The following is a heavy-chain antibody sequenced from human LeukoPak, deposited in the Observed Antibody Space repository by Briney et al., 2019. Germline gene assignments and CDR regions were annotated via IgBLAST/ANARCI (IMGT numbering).Heavy chain of an antibody. Sequence: GGSLRLSCAASGFTFSSYWMSWVRQAPGKGLEWVANIKQDGSEKYYVDSVKGRFTISRDNAKNSLYLQMNTLRTDDTAVYYCVTSKGAGYFDYWGQGTLVTVSS. V-gene: IGHV3-7*01. CDR3: VTSKGAGYFDY. CDR2: IKQDGSEK. D-gene: IGHD6-19*01. CDR1: GFTFSSYW. J-gene: IGHJ4*02.